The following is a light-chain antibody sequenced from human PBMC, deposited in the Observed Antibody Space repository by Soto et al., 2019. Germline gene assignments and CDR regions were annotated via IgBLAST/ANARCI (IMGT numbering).Light chain of an antibody. CDR1: SGHSSYI. J-gene: IGLJ2*01. CDR2: LEGSGSY. CDR3: ETWDSNTRV. Sequence: QPVLTQSSSASASLGSSVKLTCTLSSGHSSYIIAWHQQQPGKAPRYLMKLEGSGSYNKGSGVPDRFSGSSSGADRYLTISIVQLEDEADYYCETWDSNTRVLGGGTKLTVL. V-gene: IGLV4-60*02.